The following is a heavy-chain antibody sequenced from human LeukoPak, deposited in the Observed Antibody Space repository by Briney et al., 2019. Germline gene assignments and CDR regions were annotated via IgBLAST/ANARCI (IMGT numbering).Heavy chain of an antibody. CDR2: IIPIFGTA. V-gene: IGHV1-69*13. J-gene: IGHJ3*02. D-gene: IGHD2-21*02. CDR3: ASPKSQCCGDCYHKFPHAFDI. CDR1: GGTFSSYA. Sequence: ASVKVSCKASGGTFSSYAISWVRQAPGQGLEWMGGIIPIFGTANYAQKFQGRVTITADESTSTAYMELSSLRSEDTAVYYCASPKSQCCGDCYHKFPHAFDIWGQGTMVTVSS.